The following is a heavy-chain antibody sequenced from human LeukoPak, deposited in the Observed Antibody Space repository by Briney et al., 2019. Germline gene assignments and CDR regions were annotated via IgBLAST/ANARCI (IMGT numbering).Heavy chain of an antibody. CDR2: ISVYSDNT. J-gene: IGHJ4*02. D-gene: IGHD2-2*01. CDR3: ARVGCNSTHCYPERDY. Sequence: ASVKVSCKASGYTFTSYGISWVRQAPGQGLEWLGWISVYSDNTKYAQKLQGRVTMTTDTSTSTAYMELRSLRSDDTAVYYCARVGCNSTHCYPERDYWGQGTLVTVSS. V-gene: IGHV1-18*01. CDR1: GYTFTSYG.